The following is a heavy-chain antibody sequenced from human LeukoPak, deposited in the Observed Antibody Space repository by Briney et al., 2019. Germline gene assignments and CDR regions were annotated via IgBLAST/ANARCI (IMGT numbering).Heavy chain of an antibody. V-gene: IGHV3-74*01. CDR2: INLDGTET. CDR1: GFTFRNNW. D-gene: IGHD5-18*01. CDR3: ARGEFAWIQGSYGMNV. Sequence: GGSLRLSCTASGFTFRNNWMHWVRQAPGKGLIWVSRINLDGTETTYADSVKGRFTISRDNAKNALYLQMNSLRAEDTAVYYCARGEFAWIQGSYGMNVWGQGTTVTVSS. J-gene: IGHJ6*02.